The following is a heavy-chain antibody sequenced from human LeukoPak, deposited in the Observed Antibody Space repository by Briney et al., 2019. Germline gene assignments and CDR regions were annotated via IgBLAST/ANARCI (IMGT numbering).Heavy chain of an antibody. CDR2: ISSNGGST. CDR3: ARDPYGSGSYVDY. CDR1: GFTFSSYA. J-gene: IGHJ4*02. V-gene: IGHV3-64*01. D-gene: IGHD3-10*01. Sequence: GSLRLSCAASGFTFSSYAMHWVRQAPGKGLEYVSAISSNGGSTYYANSVKGRFTISRDNSKNTLYLQMGSLRAEDMAVYYCARDPYGSGSYVDYWGQGTLATVSS.